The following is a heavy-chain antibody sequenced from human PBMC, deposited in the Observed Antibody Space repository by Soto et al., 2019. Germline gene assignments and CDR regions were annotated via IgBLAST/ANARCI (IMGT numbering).Heavy chain of an antibody. D-gene: IGHD4-17*01. CDR3: TTVAYGEYVSDY. CDR1: GFAFTNAW. J-gene: IGHJ4*02. CDR2: IRSQIDGGTT. V-gene: IGHV3-15*01. Sequence: EVELVESGGVLVKPGGSLRLSCAASGFAFTNAWMTWVRQAPGKALEWVGRIRSQIDGGTTDYAAPVKGRFTISRDDSKNTLYLQMNSLKTEDTAVYHCTTVAYGEYVSDYWGQGTLVTVSS.